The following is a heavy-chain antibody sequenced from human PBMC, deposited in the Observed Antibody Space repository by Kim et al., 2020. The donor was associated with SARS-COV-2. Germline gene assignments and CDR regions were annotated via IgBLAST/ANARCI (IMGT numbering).Heavy chain of an antibody. V-gene: IGHV1-18*01. D-gene: IGHD2-15*01. Sequence: KLQGRVTMTTDTSTSTAYMELRSLRSDDTAVYYCARVRGYCSGGSCYFDYWGQGTLVTVSS. J-gene: IGHJ4*02. CDR3: ARVRGYCSGGSCYFDY.